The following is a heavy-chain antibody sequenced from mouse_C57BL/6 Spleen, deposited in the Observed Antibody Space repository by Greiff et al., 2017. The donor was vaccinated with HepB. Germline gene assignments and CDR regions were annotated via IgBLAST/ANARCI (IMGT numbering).Heavy chain of an antibody. CDR3: VRQGYSNYQYYFDD. CDR2: ISSGGSYT. Sequence: VQLQQSGGDLVKPGGSLKLSCAASGFTFSSYGMSWVRQTPDKRLEWVATISSGGSYTYYPDSVKGRFTIARDNATNTLYLQMSSLKSEDTALYYCVRQGYSNYQYYFDDWGQGTTLSVAS. D-gene: IGHD2-5*01. V-gene: IGHV5-6*01. J-gene: IGHJ2*01. CDR1: GFTFSSYG.